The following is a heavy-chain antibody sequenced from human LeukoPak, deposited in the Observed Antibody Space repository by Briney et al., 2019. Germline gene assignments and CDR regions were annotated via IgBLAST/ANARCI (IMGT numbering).Heavy chain of an antibody. J-gene: IGHJ4*02. CDR1: GYSFTSYW. D-gene: IGHD3-10*01. V-gene: IGHV5-51*01. CDR3: ARLVLYYYGSGSYCNRPYYFDY. CDR2: IYPGDSDT. Sequence: GESLKISCKGSGYSFTSYWIGWVRQMPGKGLEWMGIIYPGDSDTRYSPSFQGQVTISADKSISTAYLQWSSLKASDTAMYYCARLVLYYYGSGSYCNRPYYFDYWGQGTLVTVSS.